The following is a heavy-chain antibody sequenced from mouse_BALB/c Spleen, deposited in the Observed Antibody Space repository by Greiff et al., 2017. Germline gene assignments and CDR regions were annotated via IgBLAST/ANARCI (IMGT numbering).Heavy chain of an antibody. J-gene: IGHJ4*01. V-gene: IGHV5-17*02. CDR2: ISSGSSTI. CDR1: GFTFSSFG. Sequence: DVHLVESGGGLVQPGGSRKLSCAASGFTFSSFGMHWVRQAPEKGLEWVAYISSGSSTIYYADTVKGRFTISRDNPKNTLFLQMTSLRSEDTAMYYCARRGNYGYAMDYWGQGTSVTVSS. D-gene: IGHD2-1*01. CDR3: ARRGNYGYAMDY.